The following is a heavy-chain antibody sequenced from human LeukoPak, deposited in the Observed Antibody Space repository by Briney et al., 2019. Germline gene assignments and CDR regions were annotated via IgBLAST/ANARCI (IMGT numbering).Heavy chain of an antibody. J-gene: IGHJ3*02. D-gene: IGHD3-22*01. V-gene: IGHV3-7*01. CDR3: ARDNYDSSGYYEERAFDI. CDR2: IKQDGSEK. CDR1: GFTFSSYW. Sequence: GGSLRLSCAASGFTFSSYWMSWVRQAPGKGLEWVANIKQDGSEKYYVDSVRGRFTISRDNAKNSLYLQMNSLRAEDTAVYYCARDNYDSSGYYEERAFDIWGQGTMVTVSS.